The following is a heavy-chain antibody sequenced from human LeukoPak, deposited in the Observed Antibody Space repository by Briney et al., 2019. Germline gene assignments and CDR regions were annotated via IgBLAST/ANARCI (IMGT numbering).Heavy chain of an antibody. Sequence: SLRLSCAASGFTFGDHIMNWVSQLPGKRLEWVAYVSGSGSTVYYADSVKGRFTVSRDNGKSSLYLQMNSLRVEDTALYYCVRQFASWGQGTLVTVSS. CDR2: VSGSGSTV. V-gene: IGHV3-48*01. J-gene: IGHJ4*02. CDR3: VRQFAS. CDR1: GFTFGDHI.